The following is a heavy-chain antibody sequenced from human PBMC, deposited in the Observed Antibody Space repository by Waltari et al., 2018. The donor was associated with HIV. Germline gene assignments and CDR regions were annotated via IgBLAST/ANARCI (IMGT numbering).Heavy chain of an antibody. CDR2: SSAYNGNT. Sequence: QVQLVQSGAEVKKPGASVKLACKASGYTFTDYGIRWVRQAPGQGLEWMGWSSAYNGNTNYAQKLQGRVTMTTDTSTSTAYMELRSLRSDDTAVYYCARGRSKYSSSWPIGYWGQGTLVTVSS. D-gene: IGHD6-13*01. J-gene: IGHJ4*02. V-gene: IGHV1-18*01. CDR3: ARGRSKYSSSWPIGY. CDR1: GYTFTDYG.